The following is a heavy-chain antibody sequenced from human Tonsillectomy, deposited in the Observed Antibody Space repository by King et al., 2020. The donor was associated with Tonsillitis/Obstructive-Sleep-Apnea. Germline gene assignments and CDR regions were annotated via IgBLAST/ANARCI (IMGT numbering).Heavy chain of an antibody. CDR3: AREADIAAYDY. D-gene: IGHD2-15*01. CDR1: GCTFSSYE. CDR2: FSGSGSAI. J-gene: IGHJ4*02. Sequence: VQLVESGGGLVQPGGSLRLSCAASGCTFSSYEMNWVRQAPGKGLEGVSYFSGSGSAIYYADSVKGGFTISRDNANISLYLQMNSLRAEDMSVYYCAREADIAAYDYWGQGTLVTVSS. V-gene: IGHV3-48*03.